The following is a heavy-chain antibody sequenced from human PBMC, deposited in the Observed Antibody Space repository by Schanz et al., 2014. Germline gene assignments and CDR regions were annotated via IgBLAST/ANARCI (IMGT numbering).Heavy chain of an antibody. CDR1: GGSMTTYY. J-gene: IGHJ5*01. CDR2: IHSSGST. V-gene: IGHV4-4*07. CDR3: ARDRYCPGARCPGWFDP. D-gene: IGHD2-8*02. Sequence: QLQLQESGPGLVIPSETLSLTCIVSGGSMTTYYWSWIRQPAGKGLEWIGRIHSSGSTDYNPSLKSRVTISVDTSKNQFSLRLTSVTAADTAVYHCARDRYCPGARCPGWFDPWGQGTLVTVSS.